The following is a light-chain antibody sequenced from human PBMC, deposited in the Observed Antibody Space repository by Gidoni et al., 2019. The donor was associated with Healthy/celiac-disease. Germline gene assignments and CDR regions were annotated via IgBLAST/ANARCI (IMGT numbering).Light chain of an antibody. J-gene: IGKJ2*04. Sequence: EIVLTQSPGTLSLSPGERATLSCRASQSVSSSYLAWYQQKPRQAPRLLIYGASSRATGIPDRFSGSGSGTDFTLTISRLEPEDFAVYYCQQYGSSPPCSFGQGTKLEIK. CDR1: QSVSSSY. CDR3: QQYGSSPPCS. V-gene: IGKV3-20*01. CDR2: GAS.